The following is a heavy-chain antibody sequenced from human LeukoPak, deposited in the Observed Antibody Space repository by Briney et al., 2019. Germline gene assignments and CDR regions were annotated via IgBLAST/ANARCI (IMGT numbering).Heavy chain of an antibody. V-gene: IGHV1-69*04. D-gene: IGHD1-26*01. J-gene: IGHJ4*02. CDR3: GRDDVVGATQFDY. Sequence: ASVKVSCKSSGGTFRSYAISWVRQPPAQRLEWKVRNIPILGRANYAQKFKGRVTISGDKYTSTAYMELSSLISEDTAVYYCGRDDVVGATQFDYWGQGTLVTVSS. CDR2: NIPILGRA. CDR1: GGTFRSYA.